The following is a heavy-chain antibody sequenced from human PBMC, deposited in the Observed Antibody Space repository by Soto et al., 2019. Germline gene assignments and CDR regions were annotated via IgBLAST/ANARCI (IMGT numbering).Heavy chain of an antibody. CDR1: GFTFSSYA. J-gene: IGHJ4*02. D-gene: IGHD6-19*01. CDR2: ISGSGGSI. V-gene: IGHV3-23*01. CDR3: SKTTTARIAVAPRGLFDY. Sequence: EVQLLESGGGLVQPGGSLRLSCAASGFTFSSYAMNWVRQAPGKGLEWVSAISGSGGSIYCADSVKGRFTISRDNSKNMLFLQMNSLRAEDTAVYYCSKTTTARIAVAPRGLFDYWGQGTLVTVSS.